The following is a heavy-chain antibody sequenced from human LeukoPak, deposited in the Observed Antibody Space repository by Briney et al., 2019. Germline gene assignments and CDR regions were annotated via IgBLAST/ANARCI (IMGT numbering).Heavy chain of an antibody. D-gene: IGHD1-1*01. CDR1: GFTFSNFP. CDR3: VKITSVTGGDC. J-gene: IGHJ4*02. CDR2: ITSNGGST. V-gene: IGHV3-64D*06. Sequence: PGGSLRLSCSASGFTFSNFPMHWVRQAPGKGLEYVSAITSNGGSTYYADSVKGRFTISRDNSKNTLYLQMSSLRAEDTAVYYCVKITSVTGGDCWGQGTRLTVSS.